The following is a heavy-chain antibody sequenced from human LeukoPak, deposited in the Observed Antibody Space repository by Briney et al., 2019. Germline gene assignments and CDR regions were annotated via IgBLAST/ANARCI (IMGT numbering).Heavy chain of an antibody. CDR3: AKWGSGVGLDY. D-gene: IGHD1-26*01. CDR2: IYSGGST. J-gene: IGHJ4*02. CDR1: GFTVRNNY. Sequence: PGGSLRLSCAASGFTVRNNYMSWVRQAPGKGLEWVSVIYSGGSTYYADSVKGRFTISRDNSKNTLYLQMNSLRAEDTAVYYCAKWGSGVGLDYWGQGTLVTVSS. V-gene: IGHV3-53*01.